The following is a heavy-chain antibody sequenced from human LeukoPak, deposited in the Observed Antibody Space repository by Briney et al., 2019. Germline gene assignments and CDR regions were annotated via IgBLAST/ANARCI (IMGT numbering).Heavy chain of an antibody. CDR1: GFTFSDCY. J-gene: IGHJ6*02. CDR3: ARALEEQLVREYYYYGMDV. CDR2: ISSSGSTI. Sequence: GGSLRLSCAASGFTFSDCYMSWIRQAPGKGLEWVSYISSSGSTIYYADSVKGRFTISRDNAKNSLYLQMNSLRAEDTAVYYCARALEEQLVREYYYYGMDVWGQGTTVTVSS. D-gene: IGHD6-13*01. V-gene: IGHV3-11*01.